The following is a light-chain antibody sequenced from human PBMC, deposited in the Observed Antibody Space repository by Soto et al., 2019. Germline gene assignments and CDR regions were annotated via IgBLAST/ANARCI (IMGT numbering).Light chain of an antibody. V-gene: IGLV2-14*01. Sequence: QSLLTQPASVSGTPGQSIPISCTGSKSDVCIYDFVSWYQHHPGRAPKLIVSEVSHRPSGVSNRFSGSKSGNTASLTISGLQSEDEADYYCISYTSDDVRYVFGTGTKV. J-gene: IGLJ1*01. CDR2: EVS. CDR1: KSDVCIYDF. CDR3: ISYTSDDVRYV.